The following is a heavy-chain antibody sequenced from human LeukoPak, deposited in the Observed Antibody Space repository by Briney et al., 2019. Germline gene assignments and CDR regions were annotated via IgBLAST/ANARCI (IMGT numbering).Heavy chain of an antibody. D-gene: IGHD1-26*01. CDR3: ARHRVGIYSRNHAFDI. CDR1: GYSFTSYW. J-gene: IGHJ3*02. CDR2: IYPGDSET. Sequence: GESLKISCKGSGYSFTSYWIGWVRQMPGKGLEWMGIIYPGDSETRYSPPFQGQVTISADKSSSTAYLQWSSLKASDTAMYYCARHRVGIYSRNHAFDIWGQGTMVTVSS. V-gene: IGHV5-51*01.